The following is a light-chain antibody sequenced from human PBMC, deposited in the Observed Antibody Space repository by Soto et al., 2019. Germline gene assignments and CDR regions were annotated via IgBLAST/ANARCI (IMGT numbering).Light chain of an antibody. J-gene: IGLJ1*01. Sequence: QSVLTQPPSASGTPGQRVTISCSGSSSNIGSNYVYWYQQLPGTAPKLLIYRNNQRPSGVPDRFSGSKSGTSASLAISGLRSEDEADYYCAAWDDSLSGYVFGNGTRSXX. CDR3: AAWDDSLSGYV. V-gene: IGLV1-47*01. CDR2: RNN. CDR1: SSNIGSNY.